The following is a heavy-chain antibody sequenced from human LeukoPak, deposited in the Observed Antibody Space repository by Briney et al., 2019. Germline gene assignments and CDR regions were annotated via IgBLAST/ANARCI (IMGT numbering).Heavy chain of an antibody. CDR2: ISGSGGRT. V-gene: IGHV3-23*01. D-gene: IGHD2-15*01. CDR3: AKDLPGPIVVVAASNY. Sequence: GGSLRLSCAASGFTFSNAWMSWVRQAPGKGLEWVSAISGSGGRTYYADSVKGRFTISRDNSKNTLYLQMNSLRAEDTAVFYCAKDLPGPIVVVAASNYWGQGTLVTVSS. J-gene: IGHJ4*02. CDR1: GFTFSNAW.